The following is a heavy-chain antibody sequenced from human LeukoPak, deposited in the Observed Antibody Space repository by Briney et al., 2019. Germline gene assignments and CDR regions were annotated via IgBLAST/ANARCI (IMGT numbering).Heavy chain of an antibody. CDR3: ARDVPFGGV. CDR1: GFTFSNYW. D-gene: IGHD3-10*01. CDR2: IKQDGSEK. J-gene: IGHJ6*02. Sequence: GGSLRLSCAASGFTFSNYWMSWVRQAPGKGLEWVANIKQDGSEKNYVGSVKGRFTIFRDDAKKSLYLQMNSLRAEDTAVYYCARDVPFGGVWGQGTTVTVSS. V-gene: IGHV3-7*03.